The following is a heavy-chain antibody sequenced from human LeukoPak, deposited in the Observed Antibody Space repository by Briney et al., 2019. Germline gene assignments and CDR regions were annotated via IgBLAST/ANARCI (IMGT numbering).Heavy chain of an antibody. D-gene: IGHD5-24*01. CDR2: ISTSGST. J-gene: IGHJ3*02. Sequence: SETLALTCTVSGGSLRSGSYYGSWVPQPAGQGLEWIGRISTSGSTNYNHSLKSRATISIDTSKNQFSLKLSSVTAADTAVYYCARLIDGLRHFDIWGQGTMVTVSS. CDR3: ARLIDGLRHFDI. V-gene: IGHV4-61*02. CDR1: GGSLRSGSYY.